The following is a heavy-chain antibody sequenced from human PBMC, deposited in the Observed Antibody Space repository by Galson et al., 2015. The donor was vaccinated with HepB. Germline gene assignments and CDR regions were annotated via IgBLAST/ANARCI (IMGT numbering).Heavy chain of an antibody. J-gene: IGHJ3*02. V-gene: IGHV1-2*06. CDR1: GYTFIGYY. Sequence: SVKVSCKASGYTFIGYYIHWVRQAPGQGLEWMGRVTPNSGGTNYAQNFQGRVTMTRDASINTAYMELTRLTSDDTAVYYCARDRPDIDTFDIRGQGTMVTVSS. CDR2: VTPNSGGT. CDR3: ARDRPDIDTFDI. D-gene: IGHD3-9*01.